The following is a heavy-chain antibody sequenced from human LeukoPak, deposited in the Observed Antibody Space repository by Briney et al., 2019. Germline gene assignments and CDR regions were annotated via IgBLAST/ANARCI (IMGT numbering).Heavy chain of an antibody. V-gene: IGHV3-48*02. J-gene: IGHJ4*02. CDR3: AREDYDSSGYYYY. Sequence: GGSLRLSCAASGFTFSSYSMNWVRKAPGKGLEWVSYIISSGSTRYYADSVKGRFTISRDNAKNLLYLQMNSLRDEDTALYYCAREDYDSSGYYYYWGQGTLVTVSS. CDR1: GFTFSSYS. D-gene: IGHD3-22*01. CDR2: IISSGSTR.